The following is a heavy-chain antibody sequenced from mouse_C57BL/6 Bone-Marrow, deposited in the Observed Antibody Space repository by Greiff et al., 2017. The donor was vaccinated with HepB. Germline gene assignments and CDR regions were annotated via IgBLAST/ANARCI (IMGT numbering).Heavy chain of an antibody. CDR3: ANYYGSRY. V-gene: IGHV1-82*01. Sequence: QVQLQHSGPELVKPGASVKISCKASGYAFSSSWMNWVKQRPGKGLEWIGRIYPGDGDTNYNGKFKGKATLTADKSSSTAYMQLSSLTSEDSAVYFCANYYGSRYWGQGTTLTVSS. CDR2: IYPGDGDT. J-gene: IGHJ2*01. CDR1: GYAFSSSW. D-gene: IGHD1-1*01.